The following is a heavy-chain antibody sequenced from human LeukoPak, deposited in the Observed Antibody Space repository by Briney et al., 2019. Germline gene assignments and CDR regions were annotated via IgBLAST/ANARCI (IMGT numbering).Heavy chain of an antibody. J-gene: IGHJ4*02. Sequence: SETLSLTCAVYGGSFSGYYWSWIRQPPGKGLEWIGEINHSGSTNYNPSLKSRVTTSVDTSKNQFSLKLSSVTAADTAVYYCARDPSPSLSSLDYWGQGTLVTVSS. CDR1: GGSFSGYY. CDR2: INHSGST. CDR3: ARDPSPSLSSLDY. V-gene: IGHV4-34*01.